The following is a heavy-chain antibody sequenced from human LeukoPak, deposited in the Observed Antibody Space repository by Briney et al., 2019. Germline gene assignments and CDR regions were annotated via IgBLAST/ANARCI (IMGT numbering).Heavy chain of an antibody. V-gene: IGHV3-23*01. CDR3: AKGGLTTPLHY. D-gene: IGHD1-14*01. Sequence: GGSLRLSCAASGFTFSSYVMSWVRQAPGGGLEWISSISGDGARTYYTNSVKGRLTISRDNPKNTLFLQVNSLRVGDTAVYYCAKGGLTTPLHYWGQGTLVTVSS. CDR2: ISGDGART. J-gene: IGHJ4*02. CDR1: GFTFSSYV.